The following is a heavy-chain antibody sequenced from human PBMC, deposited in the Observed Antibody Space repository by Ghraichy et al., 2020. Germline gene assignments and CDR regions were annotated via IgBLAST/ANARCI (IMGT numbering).Heavy chain of an antibody. Sequence: GESLNISCAASGFTFSSYGMHWVRQAPGKGLEWVAVISYDGSNKYYADSVKGRFTISRDNSKNTLYLQMNSLRAEDTAVYYCAKALYSGYEIDWGQGTLVTVSS. V-gene: IGHV3-30*18. CDR2: ISYDGSNK. CDR3: AKALYSGYEID. D-gene: IGHD5-12*01. CDR1: GFTFSSYG. J-gene: IGHJ4*02.